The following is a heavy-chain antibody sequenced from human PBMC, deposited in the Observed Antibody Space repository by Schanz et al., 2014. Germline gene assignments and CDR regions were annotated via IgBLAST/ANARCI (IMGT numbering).Heavy chain of an antibody. J-gene: IGHJ5*02. CDR3: ARDRRRYCSTASCLHDNWFDP. CDR2: IGGSGDST. V-gene: IGHV3-23*04. D-gene: IGHD2-2*01. Sequence: VQLVESGGSVVQPGGSLRLSCAASGITLSGYGLHWVRQAPGKGLEWVSGIGGSGDSTHYADSVKGRFIISRDNSKNTLYLQMNSLRAEDTAVYYCARDRRRYCSTASCLHDNWFDPWGQGTLVTVSA. CDR1: GITLSGYG.